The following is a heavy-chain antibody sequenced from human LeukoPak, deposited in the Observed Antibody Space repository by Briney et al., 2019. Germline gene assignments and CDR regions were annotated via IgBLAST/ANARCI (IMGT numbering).Heavy chain of an antibody. V-gene: IGHV3-7*01. CDR3: AKNNGWLQLGD. J-gene: IGHJ4*02. Sequence: PGGSLRLSCVVSGYALRNDWMVWVRQAPGKGLEWVATGKEDETEKDYVDSVRGRFTIFTDNAKNSLYLQMYSLRPEDTAVYYCAKNNGWLQLGDWGQGTLVTVSS. D-gene: IGHD5-24*01. CDR2: GKEDETEK. CDR1: GYALRNDW.